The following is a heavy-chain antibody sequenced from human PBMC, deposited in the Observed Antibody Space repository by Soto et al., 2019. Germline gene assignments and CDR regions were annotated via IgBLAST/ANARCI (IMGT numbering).Heavy chain of an antibody. Sequence: QVQLQESGPGLLKPSETLSLTCTVSGGSLRSGSYYWTWIRQPPGKGLEWIGYIYYNRRTEYNPTLETRVTLSADTSKDQFSLKVTSVTAADTAVYFCARGGAYCCGAFPPSYFDYWGQGSLVTVSS. CDR1: GGSLRSGSYY. J-gene: IGHJ4*02. CDR2: IYYNRRT. V-gene: IGHV4-61*01. CDR3: ARGGAYCCGAFPPSYFDY. D-gene: IGHD2-21*01.